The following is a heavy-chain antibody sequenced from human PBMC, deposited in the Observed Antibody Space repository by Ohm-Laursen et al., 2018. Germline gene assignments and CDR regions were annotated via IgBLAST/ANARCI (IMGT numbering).Heavy chain of an antibody. J-gene: IGHJ4*02. Sequence: SLRLSCTASGFTFSSYSMNWVRQAPGKGLERVSYISSSSSTIYYADSVKGRFTISRDNAKNSLYLQMNSPSAEDTAVYYCARGGIIVGWGQGTLVTVSS. CDR2: ISSSSSTI. V-gene: IGHV3-48*01. CDR3: ARGGIIVG. D-gene: IGHD1-26*01. CDR1: GFTFSSYS.